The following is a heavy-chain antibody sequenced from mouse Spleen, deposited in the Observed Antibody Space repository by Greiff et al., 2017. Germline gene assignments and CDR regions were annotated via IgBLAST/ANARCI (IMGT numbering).Heavy chain of an antibody. CDR2: IHYSGST. CDR3: ARPQLTGTPYFDY. D-gene: IGHD4-1*01. V-gene: IGHV3-1*02. CDR1: GYSITSGYS. J-gene: IGHJ2*01. Sequence: DVMLVESGPDLVKPSQSLSLTCTVTGYSITSGYSWQWIRQFPGNKLEWMGYIHYSGSTNYNPSLKSRISITRDTSKNQFFLQLNSVTTEDTATYYCARPQLTGTPYFDYGGQGTTLTVSS.